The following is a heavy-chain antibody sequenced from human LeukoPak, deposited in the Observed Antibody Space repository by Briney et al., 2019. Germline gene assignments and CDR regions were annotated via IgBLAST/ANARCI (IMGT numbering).Heavy chain of an antibody. Sequence: GGSLRLSCAASGFTVSSNYMSWVRQAPGKGLEWVSVIYSGGSTYYADSVKGRFTISRDNSKNTLYLQMNSLRAEDTAVYYCARHIASFGKKLFDYWGQGTLVTVSS. CDR2: IYSGGST. CDR3: ARHIASFGKKLFDY. J-gene: IGHJ4*02. V-gene: IGHV3-66*04. CDR1: GFTVSSNY. D-gene: IGHD6-13*01.